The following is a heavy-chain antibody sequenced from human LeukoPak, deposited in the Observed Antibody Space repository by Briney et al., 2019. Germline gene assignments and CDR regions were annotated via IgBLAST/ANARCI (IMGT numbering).Heavy chain of an antibody. J-gene: IGHJ4*02. CDR1: GYTFANFY. V-gene: IGHV1-46*01. D-gene: IGHD3-22*01. CDR2: INPTGGSV. CDR3: ARETPYSYDSGGRPYYFDF. Sequence: ASVKVSCGPSGYTFANFYIHWVRQAPGQGLEWMGIINPTGGSVSYAQKFQGRVTMTRDTSTSTVYMQLTSLTSADTAVYYCARETPYSYDSGGRPYYFDFWGQGTLVTVSS.